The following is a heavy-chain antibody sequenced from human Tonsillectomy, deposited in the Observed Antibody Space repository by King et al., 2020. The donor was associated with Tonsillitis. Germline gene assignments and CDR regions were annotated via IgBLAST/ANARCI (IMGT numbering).Heavy chain of an antibody. CDR2: ISGTSNTI. CDR1: GFTFNNYN. Sequence: DVQLVESGGGLVQPGGSLRLSCAASGFTFNNYNMNWVRQAPGKGLEWISYISGTSNTIYYADSVKGRFSISRDNAQNSLYLQMNSLRDEDTAVYYCARDQGATTTFAFDIWGQGTMVTVSS. V-gene: IGHV3-48*02. CDR3: ARDQGATTTFAFDI. D-gene: IGHD1-26*01. J-gene: IGHJ3*02.